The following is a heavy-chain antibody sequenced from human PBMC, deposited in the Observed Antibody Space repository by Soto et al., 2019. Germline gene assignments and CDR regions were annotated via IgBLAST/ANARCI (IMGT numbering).Heavy chain of an antibody. CDR3: ARGRGRDGYNFDY. CDR2: INHSGST. V-gene: IGHV4-34*01. D-gene: IGHD5-12*01. J-gene: IGHJ4*02. Sequence: PSETLSLTCAVYGGSFSGYYWSWIRQPPGKGLEWIGEINHSGSTNYNPSLKSRVTISVDTSKNQFSLKLSSVTAADTAVYYCARGRGRDGYNFDYRGQGTLVTVSS. CDR1: GGSFSGYY.